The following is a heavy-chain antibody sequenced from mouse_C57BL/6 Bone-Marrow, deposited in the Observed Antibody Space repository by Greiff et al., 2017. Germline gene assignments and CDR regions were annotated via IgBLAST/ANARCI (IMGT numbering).Heavy chain of an antibody. CDR2: IDPSDSYP. CDR3: ARSDYYGSAY. D-gene: IGHD1-1*01. Sequence: QVQLQQPGAELVMPGASVKLSCKASGYTFTSYWMHWVKQRPGQGLEWIGEIDPSDSYPNYNQKFKGKSTLTVDKSSSTAYMQLSSLTSEDSAVYYCARSDYYGSAYWGQGTLVTVSA. J-gene: IGHJ3*01. V-gene: IGHV1-69*01. CDR1: GYTFTSYW.